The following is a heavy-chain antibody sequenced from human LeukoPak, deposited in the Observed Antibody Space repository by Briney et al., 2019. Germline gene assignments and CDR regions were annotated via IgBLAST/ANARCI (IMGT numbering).Heavy chain of an antibody. V-gene: IGHV1-2*02. J-gene: IGHJ4*02. Sequence: ASVKVSCQASGYTFIDYYIHWVRLAPGHGLEWMGCVSANTGGTKYAHKFQGRVTMTRDTSINTAHLDLSRLRSDDSAVYYCAKGIGQDYDDPLHSWGQGTLVTVSS. CDR2: VSANTGGT. CDR1: GYTFIDYY. CDR3: AKGIGQDYDDPLHS. D-gene: IGHD4-17*01.